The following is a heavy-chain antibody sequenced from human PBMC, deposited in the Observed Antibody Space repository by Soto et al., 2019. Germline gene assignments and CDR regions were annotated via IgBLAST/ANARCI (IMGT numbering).Heavy chain of an antibody. CDR3: ARHPPQSNGGNWFDP. CDR1: RYSFTCYF. CDR2: IFPGGSDT. V-gene: IGHV5-51*01. J-gene: IGHJ5*02. Sequence: LWEALNLSCMGSRYSFTCYFIRCVRQQPRKGLRWMGIIFPGGSDTRYSPSFQGQVTISADRSISTAYLQWNSLKASDTAMYYGARHPPQSNGGNWFDPWGQGTLVTVSA.